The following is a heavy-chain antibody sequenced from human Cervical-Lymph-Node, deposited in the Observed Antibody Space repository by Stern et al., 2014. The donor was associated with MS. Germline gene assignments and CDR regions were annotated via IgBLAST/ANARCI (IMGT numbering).Heavy chain of an antibody. D-gene: IGHD1-1*01. Sequence: VQLVESGAEVKKPGESLKISCKGSGYTFTNNWIAWVRQMPGKGLEWMGIIYPDDSDIRYSPSLQGQVTISADNSLSTAHLQCSGLKAADGALYYCARPPPRRKWDDPNYGMDVWGQGTTVTVSS. V-gene: IGHV5-51*03. J-gene: IGHJ6*02. CDR2: IYPDDSDI. CDR1: GYTFTNNW. CDR3: ARPPPRRKWDDPNYGMDV.